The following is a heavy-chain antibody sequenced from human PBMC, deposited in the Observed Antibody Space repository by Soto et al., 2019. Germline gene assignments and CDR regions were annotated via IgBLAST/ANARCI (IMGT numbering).Heavy chain of an antibody. Sequence: ASVKVSCKASGYTFTSYDIYWVRQATGQGLEWMGWMNPNTGNSGYAQKVQGRVTMTSDTSISTAHMERSRLRSEDTAGYYCAGRAETNGWNGFGADKYYFDFWGQGTLVTVSS. V-gene: IGHV1-8*01. CDR1: GYTFTSYD. CDR2: MNPNTGNS. CDR3: AGRAETNGWNGFGADKYYFDF. D-gene: IGHD1-1*01. J-gene: IGHJ4*02.